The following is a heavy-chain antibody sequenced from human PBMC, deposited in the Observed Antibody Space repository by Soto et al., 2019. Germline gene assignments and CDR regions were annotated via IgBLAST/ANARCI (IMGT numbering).Heavy chain of an antibody. CDR3: AREPHDYGRRGAFDI. V-gene: IGHV4-59*01. D-gene: IGHD4-17*01. CDR1: GGSISSYY. Sequence: SETLSLTCTVSGGSISSYYWSWIRQPPGKGLEWIGYIYYSGSTNYNPSLKSRVTISVDTSKNQFSLKLSSVTAADTAVYYCAREPHDYGRRGAFDIWGQGTMVTVSS. J-gene: IGHJ3*02. CDR2: IYYSGST.